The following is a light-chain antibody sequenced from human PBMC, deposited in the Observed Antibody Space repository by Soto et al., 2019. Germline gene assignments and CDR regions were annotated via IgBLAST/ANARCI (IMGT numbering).Light chain of an antibody. CDR1: QSVSRN. V-gene: IGKV3-15*01. Sequence: EIVMTQSRATLSVSPGERATLSCRASQSVSRNLAWYQQKPGQAPRLLIYAASTRATGIPARFSGSGSGTEFTLTFSSLQSEDFAVYYCQQYNNWPYTFGQGTKLEIK. J-gene: IGKJ2*01. CDR2: AAS. CDR3: QQYNNWPYT.